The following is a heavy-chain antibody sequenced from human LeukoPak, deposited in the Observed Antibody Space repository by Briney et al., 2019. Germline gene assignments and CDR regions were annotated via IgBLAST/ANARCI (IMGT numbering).Heavy chain of an antibody. D-gene: IGHD3-22*01. Sequence: PGGSLRLSCAVSGITLSNYGMSWVRQAPGKGLEWVAGISGSGGRTSYADSVKGRFTISRDNPKNTLYLQMNSLRAEDTAVYFCAKRGVVIRVILVGFHEEAYYFDSWGQGALVTVSS. CDR1: GITLSNYG. CDR2: ISGSGGRT. J-gene: IGHJ4*02. CDR3: AKRGVVIRVILVGFHEEAYYFDS. V-gene: IGHV3-23*01.